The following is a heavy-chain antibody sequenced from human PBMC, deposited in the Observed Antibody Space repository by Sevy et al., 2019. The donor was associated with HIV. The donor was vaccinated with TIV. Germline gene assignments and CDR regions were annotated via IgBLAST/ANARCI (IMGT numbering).Heavy chain of an antibody. CDR2: ISWASATI. J-gene: IGHJ4*02. CDR3: VKDIDGY. CDR1: GFTFDDFA. V-gene: IGHV3-9*01. D-gene: IGHD2-21*01. Sequence: GGSLRISCAASGFTFDDFAMHWVRQAPGKGLEWVSGISWASATIAYADSVKGRFTISRDNAKNSVYLQMNSLKPEDTALYYCVKDIDGYRGRGTLVTVSS.